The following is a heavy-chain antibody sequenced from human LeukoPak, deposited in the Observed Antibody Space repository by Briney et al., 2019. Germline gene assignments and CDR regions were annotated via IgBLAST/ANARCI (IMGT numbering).Heavy chain of an antibody. CDR3: ARGRMGGSGSYYSVYFDY. CDR2: IYTSGST. V-gene: IGHV4-4*07. D-gene: IGHD3-10*01. J-gene: IGHJ4*02. Sequence: SETLSLTCTVSGGSISSYYWSWIRQPAGKGLEWIGRIYTSGSTYYNPPLKSRITISVDTSKNQFSLKLNSVTAADTAVYYCARGRMGGSGSYYSVYFDYWGQGTLVTVSS. CDR1: GGSISSYY.